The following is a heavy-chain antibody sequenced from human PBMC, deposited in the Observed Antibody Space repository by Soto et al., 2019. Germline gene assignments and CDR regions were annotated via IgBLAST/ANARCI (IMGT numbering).Heavy chain of an antibody. V-gene: IGHV3-23*01. CDR1: GFTFSSYA. CDR2: ISGSGGST. D-gene: IGHD5-12*01. Sequence: GGSLRLSCAASGFTFSSYAMSWVRQAPGKGLEWVSAISGSGGSTYYADSVKGRFTISRDNSKNTLYLQMNSLRAEDTAVYYCAKWKLGVATISKTNYYYYGMDVWGQGTTVTVSS. CDR3: AKWKLGVATISKTNYYYYGMDV. J-gene: IGHJ6*02.